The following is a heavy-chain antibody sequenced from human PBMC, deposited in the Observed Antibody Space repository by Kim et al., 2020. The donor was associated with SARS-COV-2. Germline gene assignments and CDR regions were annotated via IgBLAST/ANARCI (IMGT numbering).Heavy chain of an antibody. CDR3: ARDLGAEEVLVATIRGDYGMDV. D-gene: IGHD5-12*01. Sequence: GGSLRLSCAASGFTFSDYYMSWIRQAPGKGLEWVSYISSSGSTIYYADSVKGRFTISRDNAKNSLYLQMNSLRAEDTAVYYCARDLGAEEVLVATIRGDYGMDVWGQGTTVTVSS. V-gene: IGHV3-11*04. CDR2: ISSSGSTI. CDR1: GFTFSDYY. J-gene: IGHJ6*02.